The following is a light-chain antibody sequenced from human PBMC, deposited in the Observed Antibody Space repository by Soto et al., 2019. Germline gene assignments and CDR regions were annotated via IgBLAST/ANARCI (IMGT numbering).Light chain of an antibody. CDR1: QSISSW. CDR2: DAS. CDR3: QQYTINPVT. J-gene: IGKJ5*01. V-gene: IGKV1-5*01. Sequence: DIQMTPSPSTLSASVGDRATITCRASQSISSWLAWYQQKPGKAPKLLIYDASSLESGVPSRFSGSGSGTDFTLTISSLQPEDFATYYCQQYTINPVTFGQGTRLEIK.